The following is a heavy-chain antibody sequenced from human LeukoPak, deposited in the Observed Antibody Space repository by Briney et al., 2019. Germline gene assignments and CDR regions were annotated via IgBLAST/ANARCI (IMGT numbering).Heavy chain of an antibody. CDR1: GFTFSSYA. J-gene: IGHJ5*02. V-gene: IGHV3-23*01. CDR3: AKDPRIRCCSSTSCPLNWFDP. Sequence: GGSLRLSCAASGFTFSSYAMSWVRQAPGKGLEWVSAISGSGGSTYYADSVKGRFTISRDNSKNTLYLQMNSLRAEDTAVYYCAKDPRIRCCSSTSCPLNWFDPWGQGTLVTVSS. D-gene: IGHD2-2*01. CDR2: ISGSGGST.